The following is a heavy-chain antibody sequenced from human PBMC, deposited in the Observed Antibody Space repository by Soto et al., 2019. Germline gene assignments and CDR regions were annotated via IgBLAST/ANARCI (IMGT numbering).Heavy chain of an antibody. D-gene: IGHD1-26*01. J-gene: IGHJ5*01. Sequence: QGQLVESGGGVVQPGGSLRLSCAASGFIFSAYGIHWVRQAPGKGLEWVAIVWNDGINKYYADSVKGRFTISRDNFKNTVDLQMNSLRVEDTAVYYCARLAYSNFLGGLDSWGQGTRVTAPS. V-gene: IGHV3-33*01. CDR3: ARLAYSNFLGGLDS. CDR2: VWNDGINK. CDR1: GFIFSAYG.